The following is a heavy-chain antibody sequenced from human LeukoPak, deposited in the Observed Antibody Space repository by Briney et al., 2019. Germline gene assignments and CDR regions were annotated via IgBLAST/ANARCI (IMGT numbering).Heavy chain of an antibody. CDR2: IYYSGST. CDR1: GGSISSYY. CDR3: ASARHIGGIRRHYYDSSDYPYNMDV. Sequence: TSETLSLTCIVSGGSISSYYWNWIRQPPGKGLEWIGCIYYSGSTNYNPSLKSRVTISVDTSKNQFSLRLTSVTAADTAVYYCASARHIGGIRRHYYDSSDYPYNMDVWGKGTTVTVSS. D-gene: IGHD3-22*01. V-gene: IGHV4-59*08. J-gene: IGHJ6*03.